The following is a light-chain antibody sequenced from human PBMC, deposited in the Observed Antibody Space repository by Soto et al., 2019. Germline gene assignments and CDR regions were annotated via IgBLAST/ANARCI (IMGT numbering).Light chain of an antibody. CDR2: EVS. CDR1: SSDVGAYNY. V-gene: IGLV2-8*01. CDR3: TSYAGSNIWV. Sequence: QSVLTQPPSASGSPGQPVTISCTGTSSDVGAYNYVSWYQQYPGKAPKLMIYEVSKRPSGVPDRFSGSKSGKTASLTVSGLQPEDEADYYCTSYAGSNIWVFGGGTKLTVL. J-gene: IGLJ3*02.